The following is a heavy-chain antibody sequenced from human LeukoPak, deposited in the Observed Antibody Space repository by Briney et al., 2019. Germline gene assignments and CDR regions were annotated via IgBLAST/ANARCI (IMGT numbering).Heavy chain of an antibody. J-gene: IGHJ4*02. CDR2: INPNSGGT. CDR3: AREDVDYSNYEHYFDY. Sequence: GASVKVSCKASGYTFTGYYMHWVRQAPGQGLEWMGWINPNSGGTNYAQKFQGWVTMTRDTSASTAYMELSSLRSEDTAVYYCAREDVDYSNYEHYFDYWGQGTLVTVSS. D-gene: IGHD4-11*01. CDR1: GYTFTGYY. V-gene: IGHV1-2*04.